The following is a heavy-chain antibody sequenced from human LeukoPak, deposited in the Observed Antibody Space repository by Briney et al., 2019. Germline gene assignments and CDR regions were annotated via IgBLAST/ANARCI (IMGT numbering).Heavy chain of an antibody. CDR2: IYSDGRT. V-gene: IGHV3-53*01. J-gene: IGHJ4*02. CDR3: ARGEGGILAAPEDC. D-gene: IGHD6-13*01. Sequence: PGGSLRLSCAASGFTVSSNYMSWVRQAPGRGLEWVSVIYSDGRTFYVDSVKGRFTISRDNSKNTLYLQMNSLRAEDTATYYCARGEGGILAAPEDCWGQGTLVTVAS. CDR1: GFTVSSNY.